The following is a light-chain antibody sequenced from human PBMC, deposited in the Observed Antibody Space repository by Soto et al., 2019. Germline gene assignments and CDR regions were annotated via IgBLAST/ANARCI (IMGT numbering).Light chain of an antibody. CDR3: QQYAEAPIT. V-gene: IGKV3-20*01. J-gene: IGKJ5*01. Sequence: EIVLTQSPGTLSLSPGEGATLSCRASQSVGRNYLAWFQQKPGQPPRLLISGASSRAAGIPDKFSGSGSRTDFTLTISRLEPEDFAAYFCQQYAEAPITFGQGTRLEIK. CDR1: QSVGRNY. CDR2: GAS.